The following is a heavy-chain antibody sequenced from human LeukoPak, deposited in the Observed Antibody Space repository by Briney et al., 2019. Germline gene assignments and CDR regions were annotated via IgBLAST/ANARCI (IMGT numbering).Heavy chain of an antibody. CDR2: INHSGST. CDR1: GGSFSGDY. J-gene: IGHJ4*02. CDR3: ARGGAYRSQYYFDY. Sequence: PSETLSLTCAVYGGSFSGDYWSWIRQPPGKGLVWIGEINHSGSTNYNPSLKSRVTISVDTSKNQFSLKLSSVTAADTAVYYCARGGAYRSQYYFDYWGQGTLVTVSS. D-gene: IGHD4-4*01. V-gene: IGHV4-34*01.